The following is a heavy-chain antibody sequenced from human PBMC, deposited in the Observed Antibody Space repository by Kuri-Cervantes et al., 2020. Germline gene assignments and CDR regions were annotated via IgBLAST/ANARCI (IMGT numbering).Heavy chain of an antibody. CDR1: GGTFSSYT. CDR3: VAGVVGEINWFDP. J-gene: IGHJ5*02. CDR2: IIPIFGTA. V-gene: IGHV1-69*13. Sequence: SVKVSCKASGGTFSSYTISWVRQAPGQGLEWMGGIIPIFGTANYAQKFQGRVTITADESTSTAYMELSSLRSEGTAVYYCVAGVVGEINWFDPWGQGTLVTVSS. D-gene: IGHD1-26*01.